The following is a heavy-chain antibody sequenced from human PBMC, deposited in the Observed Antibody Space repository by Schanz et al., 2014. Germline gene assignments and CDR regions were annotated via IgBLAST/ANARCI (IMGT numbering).Heavy chain of an antibody. J-gene: IGHJ4*02. CDR2: TSNDGSFT. V-gene: IGHV3-74*01. CDR3: VSGYTSGY. Sequence: EVQLVESGGGLVQPGGSLILSCAASGFTFSNYWMHWVRQVPGKGLEWVSRTSNDGSFTTFADSVKGRFSVSRDNTENSLYLQMNSLRVEDAAVYYCVSGYTSGYWGQGTLVTVSS. D-gene: IGHD5-18*01. CDR1: GFTFSNYW.